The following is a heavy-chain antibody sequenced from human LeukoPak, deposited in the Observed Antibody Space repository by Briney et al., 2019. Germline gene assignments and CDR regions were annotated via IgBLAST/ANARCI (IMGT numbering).Heavy chain of an antibody. Sequence: GGSLRLSCAASGFTFDDYAMHWVRQAPGKGLEWVSGISWNSGSIGYADSVKGRFTISRDNAKNSLYLQMNSLRAEDTALYYCAKDNSPYYYGSGDYWGQGTLVTVSS. CDR1: GFTFDDYA. J-gene: IGHJ4*02. V-gene: IGHV3-9*01. CDR2: ISWNSGSI. D-gene: IGHD3-10*01. CDR3: AKDNSPYYYGSGDY.